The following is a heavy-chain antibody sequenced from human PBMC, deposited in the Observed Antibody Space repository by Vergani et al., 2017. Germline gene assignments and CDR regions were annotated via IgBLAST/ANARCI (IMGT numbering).Heavy chain of an antibody. Sequence: QVQLQESGPGLVKPSATLSLTCTVSGGSISSYYWSWIRQHPGQGLEWIGYIYYSGSTYYNPSLKSRVTISVDTSKNQFSLKLCSVTAADTAVYYCARVDTAMAPGAFDIWSQGTMVTVSS. CDR2: IYYSGST. CDR3: ARVDTAMAPGAFDI. J-gene: IGHJ3*02. D-gene: IGHD5-18*01. V-gene: IGHV4-59*06. CDR1: GGSISSYY.